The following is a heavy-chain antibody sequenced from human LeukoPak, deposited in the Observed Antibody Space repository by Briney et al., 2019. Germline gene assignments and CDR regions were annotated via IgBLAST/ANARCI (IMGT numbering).Heavy chain of an antibody. D-gene: IGHD2-2*01. Sequence: SETLSLTCAVYGGSFSGYYWSWIRQPPGKGLEWIGEINHSGSTNYNPSLKSRVTISVDTSKNQFSLKLSSVTAADTAVYYCARGVRRYCSSTSCYAPHYYYYYMDVWGKGTTVTVSS. V-gene: IGHV4-34*01. J-gene: IGHJ6*03. CDR3: ARGVRRYCSSTSCYAPHYYYYYMDV. CDR2: INHSGST. CDR1: GGSFSGYY.